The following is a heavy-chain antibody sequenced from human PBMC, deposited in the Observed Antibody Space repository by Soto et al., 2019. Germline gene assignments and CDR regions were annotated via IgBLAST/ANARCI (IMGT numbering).Heavy chain of an antibody. CDR1: GFIFENYA. CDR2: ISWNSGTL. J-gene: IGHJ3*02. V-gene: IGHV3-9*01. CDR3: AKGRTRPLQLGSFGDNAFDI. Sequence: EGQLVESGGGLVQPGGSLRLSCAASGFIFENYAIHWVRQAPGKGLEWVSGISWNSGTLVYADSVKGRFTISRDNTKNSLYLQMNSLRREDTALYFCAKGRTRPLQLGSFGDNAFDIWGQGTMVTVSS. D-gene: IGHD3-10*01.